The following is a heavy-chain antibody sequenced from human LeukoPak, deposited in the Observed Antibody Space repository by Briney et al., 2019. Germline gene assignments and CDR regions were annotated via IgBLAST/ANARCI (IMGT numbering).Heavy chain of an antibody. CDR3: ARGPSGYHNT. V-gene: IGHV3-23*01. CDR2: ISGSGDNT. CDR1: GFTFSDNW. Sequence: GGSLRLSCAASGFTFSDNWMSWVRQAPGKGLEWVSTISGSGDNTYYADSVKGRFTISRDNSKNTLYLQMNSLRAEDTAVYYCARGPSGYHNTGGQGTLVTVSS. J-gene: IGHJ4*02. D-gene: IGHD5-12*01.